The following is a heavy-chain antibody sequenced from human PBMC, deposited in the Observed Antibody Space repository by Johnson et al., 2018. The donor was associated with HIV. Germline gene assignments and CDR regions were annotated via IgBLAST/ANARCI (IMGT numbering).Heavy chain of an antibody. CDR3: ASPVWSGYPFDAFYI. CDR1: GFTFSSYA. CDR2: ISYDGSNK. J-gene: IGHJ3*02. Sequence: QPGRSLRLSCAASGFTFSSYAMHWVRQAPGKGLEWVAVISYDGSNKYYADSVKGRFTISRDNSKSTLSLQMNSLRAEDTAVYYCASPVWSGYPFDAFYIWGQGTMVTVSS. V-gene: IGHV3-30*04. D-gene: IGHD3-3*01.